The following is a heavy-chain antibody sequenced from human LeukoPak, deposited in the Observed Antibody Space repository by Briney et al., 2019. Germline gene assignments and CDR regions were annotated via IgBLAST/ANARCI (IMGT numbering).Heavy chain of an antibody. CDR1: GFTFSSYA. CDR3: AKDWSLGFLEWFLYDY. D-gene: IGHD3-3*01. CDR2: ISGSGGST. J-gene: IGHJ4*02. Sequence: GGSLGLSCAASGFTFSSYAMSWVRQAPGKGLEWVSAISGSGGSTYYADSVKGRFTISRDNSKNTLYLQMNSLRAEDTAVYYCAKDWSLGFLEWFLYDYWGQGTLVTVSS. V-gene: IGHV3-23*01.